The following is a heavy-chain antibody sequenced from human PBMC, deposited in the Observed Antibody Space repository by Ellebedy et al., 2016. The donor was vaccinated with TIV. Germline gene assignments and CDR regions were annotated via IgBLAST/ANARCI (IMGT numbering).Heavy chain of an antibody. D-gene: IGHD3-3*01. Sequence: SETLSLTFAVYGGSFNDYYWGWIRQPPGKGLEWIGCIYYSGSTYSTSSLRSRVTISVDTSKNQFALTLSSVPAADTAVYYCARRQVRAYDFWSGYSGDYYGMDVWGQGTTVTVSS. CDR1: GGSFNDYY. CDR3: ARRQVRAYDFWSGYSGDYYGMDV. V-gene: IGHV4-34*01. CDR2: IYYSGST. J-gene: IGHJ6*02.